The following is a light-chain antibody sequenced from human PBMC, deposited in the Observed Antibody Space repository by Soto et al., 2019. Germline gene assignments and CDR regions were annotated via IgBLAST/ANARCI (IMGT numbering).Light chain of an antibody. Sequence: QSALTQPRSVSGSPGQSVTISCTGTSSDFGRYKYVSWFQQHPDKAPKLIIYAVSERPSGVPDRFSGSKSGSTASLTISGLQAEDEADYYCCSYGASYTWLVGGGTKVTVL. V-gene: IGLV2-11*01. J-gene: IGLJ2*01. CDR1: SSDFGRYKY. CDR2: AVS. CDR3: CSYGASYTWL.